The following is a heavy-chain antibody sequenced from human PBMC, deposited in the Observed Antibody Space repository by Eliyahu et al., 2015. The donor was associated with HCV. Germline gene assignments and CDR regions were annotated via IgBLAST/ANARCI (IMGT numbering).Heavy chain of an antibody. CDR3: ASGGGGIAVTGTGGWFDP. Sequence: QVQLQESGPGLVKPSETLSLTCTXSGCSITTYYWSWIRXPPGKGLEWVGDXHYSGSTNYNPSLKSRVTISIDTSKNQFSLNLTSVTAADTAMYYCASGGGGIAVTGTGGWFDPWGQGTLVTVSS. CDR1: GCSITTYY. V-gene: IGHV4-59*01. J-gene: IGHJ5*02. D-gene: IGHD6-19*01. CDR2: XHYSGST.